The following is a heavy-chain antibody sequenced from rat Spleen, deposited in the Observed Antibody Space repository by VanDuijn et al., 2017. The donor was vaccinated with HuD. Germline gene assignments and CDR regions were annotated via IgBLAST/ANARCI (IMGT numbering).Heavy chain of an antibody. Sequence: EVQLVESGGGLVQPGRSLKLSCAASGFNFSNFYMAWVRQVPTKGLEWVANISPGGGRTYYRDSVKGRITISRDDARSLLYLQKDSLRSEDTATYYCATQDYDGAYYYGWFAYWGQGTLVTVSS. CDR2: ISPGGGRT. CDR3: ATQDYDGAYYYGWFAY. CDR1: GFNFSNFY. D-gene: IGHD1-12*02. V-gene: IGHV5-27*01. J-gene: IGHJ3*01.